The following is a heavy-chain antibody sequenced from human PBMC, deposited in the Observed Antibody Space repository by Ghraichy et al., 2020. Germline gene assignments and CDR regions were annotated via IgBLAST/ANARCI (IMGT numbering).Heavy chain of an antibody. CDR1: GGSFSTRDYF. Sequence: ETLSLTCTVSGGSFSTRDYFWGWIRQSPGKGLEWIGTYYYTGSTYYNSSLNSRVTISVDTSKSRFSLKLSSVTAADTAVYYCARQLYYYDSRGGGGAFDIWGQGTMVTVSS. J-gene: IGHJ3*02. D-gene: IGHD3-22*01. V-gene: IGHV4-39*01. CDR3: ARQLYYYDSRGGGGAFDI. CDR2: YYYTGST.